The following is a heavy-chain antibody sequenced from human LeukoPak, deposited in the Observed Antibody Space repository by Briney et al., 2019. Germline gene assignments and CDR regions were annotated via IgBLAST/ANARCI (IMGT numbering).Heavy chain of an antibody. CDR2: ISYDGSNK. V-gene: IGHV3-30*04. Sequence: GGSLRLSCAASGFTFSSYAMHWVRQAPGKGLERVAVISYDGSNKYYADSVKGRFTISRDNSKNTLYLQMNSLRAEDTAVYYCARDSRGYSYGSRPVLDYWGQGTLVTVSS. CDR1: GFTFSSYA. J-gene: IGHJ4*02. D-gene: IGHD5-18*01. CDR3: ARDSRGYSYGSRPVLDY.